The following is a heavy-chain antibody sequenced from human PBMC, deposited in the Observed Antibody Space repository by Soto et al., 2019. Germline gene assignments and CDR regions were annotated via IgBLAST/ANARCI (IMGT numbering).Heavy chain of an antibody. CDR1: GFSLSTSGVG. CDR3: AHSELLKRLRYFDWPTLDY. CDR2: IYWNDDK. D-gene: IGHD3-9*01. V-gene: IGHV2-5*01. Sequence: SGPTLVNPTQTLTLTCTFSGFSLSTSGVGAGWIRQPPGKALEWLALIYWNDDKRYSPSLKSRLTITKDTSKNQVVLTMTNMDPVDTATYYCAHSELLKRLRYFDWPTLDYWGQGTLVTVSS. J-gene: IGHJ4*02.